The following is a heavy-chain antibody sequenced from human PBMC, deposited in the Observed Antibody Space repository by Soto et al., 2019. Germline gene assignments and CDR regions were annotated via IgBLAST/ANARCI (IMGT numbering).Heavy chain of an antibody. V-gene: IGHV4-31*03. D-gene: IGHD4-17*01. Sequence: QVQLQESGPGLVKPSQTLSLTCTVSGGSISSGGYYWSWIRQHPGKGLEWIGYIYYSGSTYYNPSLKSRFTISVDTSKNQFALKLSSVTAADTAVYYCARGAIHDYGDGDWFDPWGQGTLVTVSS. J-gene: IGHJ5*02. CDR1: GGSISSGGYY. CDR3: ARGAIHDYGDGDWFDP. CDR2: IYYSGST.